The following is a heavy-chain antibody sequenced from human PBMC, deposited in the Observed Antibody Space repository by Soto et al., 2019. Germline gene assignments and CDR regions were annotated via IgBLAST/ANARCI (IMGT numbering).Heavy chain of an antibody. CDR1: GITLDDFA. Sequence: EVQLGESGGGLFQPGRSLRLSWPAAGITLDDFAMHWVRQVPGKALEWVSSISGNSRNKGYVDSVKGRFTISRDNAKNALYLQMNSLRIEDTAIYFCARDLGYSNTWEHNWFDPWGQGTPVTVSS. D-gene: IGHD4-4*01. CDR3: ARDLGYSNTWEHNWFDP. CDR2: ISGNSRNK. J-gene: IGHJ5*02. V-gene: IGHV3-9*01.